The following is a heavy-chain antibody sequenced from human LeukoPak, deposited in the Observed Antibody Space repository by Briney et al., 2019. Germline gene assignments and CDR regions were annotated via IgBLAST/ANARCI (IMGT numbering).Heavy chain of an antibody. CDR1: GGSISSSNW. CDR2: IYHSGST. Sequence: PSETLSLTCAVSGGSISSSNWWSWVRQPPGKGLEWIGEIYHSGSTNYNPSLKSRVTISVDTSKNQFSLKLSSVTAADTAVYYCAREGDCSGGSCYPLDYWGQGTLVTVSS. J-gene: IGHJ4*02. V-gene: IGHV4-4*02. D-gene: IGHD2-15*01. CDR3: AREGDCSGGSCYPLDY.